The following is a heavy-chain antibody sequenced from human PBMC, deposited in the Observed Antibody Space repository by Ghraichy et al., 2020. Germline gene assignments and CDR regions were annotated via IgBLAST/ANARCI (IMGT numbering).Heavy chain of an antibody. CDR3: AIRSRPVIQLWSTEQPFDY. Sequence: ETLSLTCAVYGGSFSGYYWSWIRQPPGKGLEWIGEINHSGSTNYNPSLKSRVTISVDTSKNQFSLKLSSVTAADTAVYYCAIRSRPVIQLWSTEQPFDYWGQGTLVTVSS. D-gene: IGHD5-18*01. J-gene: IGHJ4*02. V-gene: IGHV4-34*01. CDR2: INHSGST. CDR1: GGSFSGYY.